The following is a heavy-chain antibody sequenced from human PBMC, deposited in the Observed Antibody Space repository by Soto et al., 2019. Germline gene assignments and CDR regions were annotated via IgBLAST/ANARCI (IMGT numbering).Heavy chain of an antibody. CDR2: ISYDGSSK. D-gene: IGHD2-2*01. V-gene: IGHV3-30*18. J-gene: IGHJ5*02. Sequence: GGSLRLSCAAYGFTFSSYGMHWVRQAPGKGLEWVAVISYDGSSKYYADSVKGRFTISRDNSKNTLYLQMNSLRAEDTAVYYCAKDTGDCSSTSCRPGNNWFDPCGQGTLVTVSS. CDR3: AKDTGDCSSTSCRPGNNWFDP. CDR1: GFTFSSYG.